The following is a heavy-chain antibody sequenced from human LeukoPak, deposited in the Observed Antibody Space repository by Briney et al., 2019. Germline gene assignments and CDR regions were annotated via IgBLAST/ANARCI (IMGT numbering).Heavy chain of an antibody. Sequence: PSETLSLTCAVYGGSFSGYYWSWIRQPPGKGLEWIGEINHSGSTNYNPSLKSRVTISVDTSKNQFSLKLSSVTAADTAVYYCAREGIAAARNAFDIWGQGTMVTVSS. CDR1: GGSFSGYY. J-gene: IGHJ3*02. D-gene: IGHD6-13*01. V-gene: IGHV4-34*01. CDR3: AREGIAAARNAFDI. CDR2: INHSGST.